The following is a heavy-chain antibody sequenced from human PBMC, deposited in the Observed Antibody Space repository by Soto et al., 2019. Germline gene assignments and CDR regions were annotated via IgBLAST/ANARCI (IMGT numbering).Heavy chain of an antibody. J-gene: IGHJ5*02. V-gene: IGHV4-59*01. Sequence: QVQLQESGPGLVKPSETLSLTCTVSGGSISSYYWSWIRQPPGKGLEWIGYIYYSGSTNYNPSLKSRVTISVDTSKNQFSLQLSSVTAADTAVYYCARTLFGWGIWFDPRGQGTLVTVSS. CDR3: ARTLFGWGIWFDP. CDR1: GGSISSYY. D-gene: IGHD3-10*02. CDR2: IYYSGST.